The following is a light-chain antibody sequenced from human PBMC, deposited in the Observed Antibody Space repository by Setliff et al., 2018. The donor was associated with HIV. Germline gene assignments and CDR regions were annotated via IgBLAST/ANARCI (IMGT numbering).Light chain of an antibody. CDR1: SGDIGGYNY. Sequence: QSALAQPASVSGSPGQSITVSCTGTSGDIGGYNYVSWYQHHPDKAPKLMIYDVNNRPSGVSNRFSGSKSGNTASLTISVLQAEDEADYYCSSYRKTGTVSGSGTKVTVL. CDR2: DVN. CDR3: SSYRKTGTV. V-gene: IGLV2-14*03. J-gene: IGLJ1*01.